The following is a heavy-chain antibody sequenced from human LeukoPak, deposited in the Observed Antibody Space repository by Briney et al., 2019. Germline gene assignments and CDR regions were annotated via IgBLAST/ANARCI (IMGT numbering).Heavy chain of an antibody. CDR3: AKGDCREKWRVQGIYRCFDV. D-gene: IGHD6-19*01. CDR2: ISGNSENT. J-gene: IGHJ2*01. Sequence: GGSLRLSCAASGFTFSTYAMSWVRQAPGKGLEWVSGISGNSENTYYADSVKGRFTISRDNSKNTLYLQMNSLRAEDTAVYYCAKGDCREKWRVQGIYRCFDVWGGGTLVTVSS. CDR1: GFTFSTYA. V-gene: IGHV3-23*01.